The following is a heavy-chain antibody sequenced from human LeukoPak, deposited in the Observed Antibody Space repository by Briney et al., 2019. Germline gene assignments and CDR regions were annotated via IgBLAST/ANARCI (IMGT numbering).Heavy chain of an antibody. Sequence: QPGGSLRLSCAASGFTVSSNYMSWVRQAPGKGLEWVSVIYSGGSTYYADSVKGRFTISRDNSKNTLYLQMNSLRAEDTAVYYCAKDQYSSSYYFDYWGQGTLVTVSS. J-gene: IGHJ4*02. CDR1: GFTVSSNY. CDR2: IYSGGST. D-gene: IGHD6-6*01. V-gene: IGHV3-66*02. CDR3: AKDQYSSSYYFDY.